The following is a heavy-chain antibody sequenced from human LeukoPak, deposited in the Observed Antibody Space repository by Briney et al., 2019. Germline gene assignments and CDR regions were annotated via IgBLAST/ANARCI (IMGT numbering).Heavy chain of an antibody. CDR3: ARDTYYTSGTYYIDYFDS. Sequence: PSETLSLTCTVSGGSMSSHYWSWVRQPPGKALEWIGYISHGGQTLSNPSLSSRVTISVDTSNNQISLKLTSVTAADTAVYFCARDTYYTSGTYYIDYFDSWGQGALVTVSS. CDR1: GGSMSSHY. CDR2: ISHGGQT. J-gene: IGHJ4*02. V-gene: IGHV4-59*11. D-gene: IGHD3-10*01.